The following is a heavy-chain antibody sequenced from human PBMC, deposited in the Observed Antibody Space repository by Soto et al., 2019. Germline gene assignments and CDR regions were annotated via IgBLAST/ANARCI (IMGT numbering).Heavy chain of an antibody. CDR3: AKAAPAQSGWYISAGIDV. CDR1: GFTFSSYA. Sequence: EVQLLESGGGLVQPGGSLRLSCAASGFTFSSYAMSWVRQAPGKGLEWVSAISGSGGSTYYADSVKGRFTISRDNSKNTLYLQMNSLRAEDTAVYYCAKAAPAQSGWYISAGIDVWGPGTTVTVSS. J-gene: IGHJ6*02. V-gene: IGHV3-23*01. D-gene: IGHD6-19*01. CDR2: ISGSGGST.